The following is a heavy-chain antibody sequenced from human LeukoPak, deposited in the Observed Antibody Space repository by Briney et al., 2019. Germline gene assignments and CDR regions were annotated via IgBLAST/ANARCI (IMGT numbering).Heavy chain of an antibody. J-gene: IGHJ6*02. V-gene: IGHV3-21*04. Sequence: PGGSLRLSCAASGFSFSTYIMNWVRQAPGKGLEWVSSITSSSNYIYYADSVKGRFIISRDNAKSSLFLQMNSLRAEDTAVYFCARDLYGYYYYYGMDVWGQGTTVTVS. CDR3: ARDLYGYYYYYGMDV. CDR2: ITSSSNYI. CDR1: GFSFSTYI. D-gene: IGHD4-17*01.